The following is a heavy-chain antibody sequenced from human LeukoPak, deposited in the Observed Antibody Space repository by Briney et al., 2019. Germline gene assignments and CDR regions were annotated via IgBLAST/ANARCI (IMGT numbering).Heavy chain of an antibody. V-gene: IGHV3-23*01. CDR1: GFTFSIYA. D-gene: IGHD3-10*01. J-gene: IGHJ4*02. CDR2: ISGSGGST. Sequence: GGSLRLSCAASGFTFSIYAMNWVRQAPGKGLEWVSYISGSGGSTFYADSVEGRFTISRDTSKNTLYLNMNSLRAEDTAVYYCAALWDGAYRFGTTHWGQGTLVTVSS. CDR3: AALWDGAYRFGTTH.